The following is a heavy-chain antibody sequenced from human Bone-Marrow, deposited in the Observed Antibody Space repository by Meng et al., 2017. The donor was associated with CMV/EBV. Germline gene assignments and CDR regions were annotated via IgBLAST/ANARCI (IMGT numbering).Heavy chain of an antibody. V-gene: IGHV1-2*02. CDR1: GYTFTSYY. CDR2: INPNSGGT. D-gene: IGHD5/OR15-5a*01. CDR3: ARDWECLARSDVFDI. J-gene: IGHJ3*02. Sequence: ASVKVSCKASGYTFTSYYMHWVRQAPGQWLEWMGWINPNSGGTNYAQKFQGRVTMTRDTSISTAYMELRSLRSDDTAVYYCARDWECLARSDVFDIWGQGTMVTVSS.